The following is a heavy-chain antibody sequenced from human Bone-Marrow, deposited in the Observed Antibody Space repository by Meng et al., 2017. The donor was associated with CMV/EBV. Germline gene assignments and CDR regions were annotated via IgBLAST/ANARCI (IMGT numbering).Heavy chain of an antibody. CDR1: GFTFSSYS. D-gene: IGHD2-8*01. CDR3: ARDFVDGTNGVCARRGMDV. J-gene: IGHJ6*02. V-gene: IGHV3-21*01. CDR2: ISSSSSYI. Sequence: GESLNISCSASGFTFSSYSMNWVRQAPGKRLEWVSSISSSSSYIYYADSVKGRFTISRDNAKNSPYLQLNSLRAEDTAVYYCARDFVDGTNGVCARRGMDVWGQGPTVTIFS.